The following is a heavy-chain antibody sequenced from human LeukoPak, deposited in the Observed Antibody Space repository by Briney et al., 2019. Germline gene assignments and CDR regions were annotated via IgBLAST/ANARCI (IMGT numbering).Heavy chain of an antibody. Sequence: PGGSLRLSCAASGFTFSSYTMNWVRQAPGKGLEWVSSISSSSSYIYYVDSVKGRFTISRDNAKNSLYLQMNNLRAEDTAVYYCARDLSPTVAIDYWGQGTLVTVSS. CDR1: GFTFSSYT. CDR3: ARDLSPTVAIDY. V-gene: IGHV3-21*01. CDR2: ISSSSSYI. D-gene: IGHD4-17*01. J-gene: IGHJ4*02.